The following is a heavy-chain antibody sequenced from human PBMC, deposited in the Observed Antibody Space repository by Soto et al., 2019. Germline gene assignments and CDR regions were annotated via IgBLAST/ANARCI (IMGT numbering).Heavy chain of an antibody. D-gene: IGHD2-21*02. CDR1: GGSISSSRCH. CDR3: ARSIVVVTALDY. V-gene: IGHV4-39*01. CDR2: IKYSGTT. Sequence: PSETLSLTCTVSGGSISSSRCHWGWIRQPPGKGLEWIASIKYSGTTFYNPSLKSRVTLSVDTSKNQFSLKLSSVTAADTAVYYCARSIVVVTALDYWGQGTLVTVSS. J-gene: IGHJ4*02.